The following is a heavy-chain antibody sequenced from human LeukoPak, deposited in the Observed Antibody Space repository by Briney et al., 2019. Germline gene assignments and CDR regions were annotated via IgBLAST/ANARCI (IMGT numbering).Heavy chain of an antibody. CDR3: AKGSADTATCLDY. V-gene: IGHV3-30*18. CDR1: GFTFSNYG. Sequence: GGSLRLSCAASGFTFSNYGMHWVRQAPGKGLEWVAVISSDGSNKNYADSVKGRFTISRDNSKNTLYLQMNSLRAEDTAVFYCAKGSADTATCLDYWGQGTLVTVSS. CDR2: ISSDGSNK. D-gene: IGHD5-18*01. J-gene: IGHJ4*02.